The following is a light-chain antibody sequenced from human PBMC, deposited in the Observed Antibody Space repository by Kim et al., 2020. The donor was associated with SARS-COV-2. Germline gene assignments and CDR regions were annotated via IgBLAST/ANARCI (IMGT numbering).Light chain of an antibody. V-gene: IGKV1-6*01. Sequence: AIQMTQSPSSLSASVGDRVTITCRASQGIRNDLGWYQQKPGEAPNFLIYSASNLQSGVPLRFSGGGSGTDFTLTINNLQPEDFATYYCLQDYSYPLTFGQGTKLEI. CDR3: LQDYSYPLT. CDR1: QGIRND. J-gene: IGKJ2*01. CDR2: SAS.